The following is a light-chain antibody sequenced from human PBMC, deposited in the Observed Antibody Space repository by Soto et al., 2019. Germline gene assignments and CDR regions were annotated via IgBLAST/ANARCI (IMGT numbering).Light chain of an antibody. V-gene: IGLV2-14*03. J-gene: IGLJ3*02. CDR3: SSYSGSTVV. Sequence: QSALTQPASVSDSPGQSITISCTGTSSDVGGSDPVSWYQQYTGKAPKLMIYDVSNRPSGVSDRFSGSKSGNTASLTISGLQAEDEADYYCSSYSGSTVVFGGGTKLTVL. CDR1: SSDVGGSDP. CDR2: DVS.